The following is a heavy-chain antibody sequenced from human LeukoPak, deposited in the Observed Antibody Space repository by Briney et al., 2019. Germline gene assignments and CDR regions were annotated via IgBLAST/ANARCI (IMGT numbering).Heavy chain of an antibody. CDR1: GGTFSSYA. D-gene: IGHD3-22*01. Sequence: SVKVSCKASGGTFSSYAISWVRQAPGQGLEWMGRIIPILGIANYAQKFQGRVTITADKSTSTAYMELSSLRSEDTAVYYCARDPYDSSGYYLDYWGQGTLVTVSS. V-gene: IGHV1-69*04. CDR2: IIPILGIA. J-gene: IGHJ4*02. CDR3: ARDPYDSSGYYLDY.